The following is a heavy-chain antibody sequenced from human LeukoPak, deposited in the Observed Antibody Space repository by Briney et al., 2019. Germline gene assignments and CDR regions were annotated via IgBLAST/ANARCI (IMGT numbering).Heavy chain of an antibody. CDR3: ARENRIYYDSSGYKSFDY. Sequence: SETLSLTCAVYGGSFSGYYWSWIRQPPGKGLEWIGEINHSGSTNYNLSLKSRVTISVDTSKNQFSLKLSSVTAADTAVYYCARENRIYYDSSGYKSFDYWGQGTLVTVSS. CDR2: INHSGST. V-gene: IGHV4-34*01. CDR1: GGSFSGYY. J-gene: IGHJ4*02. D-gene: IGHD3-22*01.